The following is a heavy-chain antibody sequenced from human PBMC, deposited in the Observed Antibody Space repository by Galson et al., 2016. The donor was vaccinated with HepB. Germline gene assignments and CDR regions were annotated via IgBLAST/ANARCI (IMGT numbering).Heavy chain of an antibody. V-gene: IGHV1-69*13. Sequence: SVKVSCKASGYMFTRYYVHWVRQAPGQGLEWLGGIPPMFGTSNYAQKFQGRVTITADEGTSTAYMELNSLKSDDTAIYYCARLGRNFYCSGTNCYFDLWGQGTLISVSS. CDR3: ARLGRNFYCSGTNCYFDL. J-gene: IGHJ4*02. D-gene: IGHD2-2*01. CDR2: IPPMFGTS. CDR1: GYMFTRYY.